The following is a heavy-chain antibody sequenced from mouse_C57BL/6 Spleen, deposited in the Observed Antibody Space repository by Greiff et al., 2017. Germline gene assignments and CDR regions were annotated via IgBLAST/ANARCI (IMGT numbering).Heavy chain of an antibody. Sequence: EVQLVESGGGLVKPGGSLKLSCAASGFTFSSYAMSWVRQTPEKRLEWVATISDGGSYTYYPDNVKGRFTISRDNAKNNLYLQMSHLKSEDTAMYYCARLRQLRLRRFAYWGQGTLVTVSA. D-gene: IGHD3-2*02. J-gene: IGHJ3*01. CDR2: ISDGGSYT. CDR3: ARLRQLRLRRFAY. CDR1: GFTFSSYA. V-gene: IGHV5-4*01.